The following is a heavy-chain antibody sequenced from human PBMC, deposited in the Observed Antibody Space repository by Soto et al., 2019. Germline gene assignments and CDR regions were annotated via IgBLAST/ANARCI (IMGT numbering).Heavy chain of an antibody. CDR1: GGTFSSYA. CDR3: ARPNVYCGGHCYSYYYYGMDV. CDR2: IIPILGTA. D-gene: IGHD2-21*02. Sequence: QVQLVQSGAEVKKPGSSVKVSCKASGGTFSSYAISWVRQAPGQGLEWMGGIIPILGTANYAQKFQGRATIPADKSTSTASMELSSLRSEDTAVYYCARPNVYCGGHCYSYYYYGMDVWGQGTTVTVSS. J-gene: IGHJ6*02. V-gene: IGHV1-69*06.